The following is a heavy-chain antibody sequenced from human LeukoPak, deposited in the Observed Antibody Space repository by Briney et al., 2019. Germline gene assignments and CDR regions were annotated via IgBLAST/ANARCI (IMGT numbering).Heavy chain of an antibody. CDR2: SYHGGGT. CDR3: AGNYYDSSGPFS. D-gene: IGHD3-22*01. Sequence: SETLSLTCSVSGGSISTYYWSWIRQPPGKGLEWIGYSYHGGGTNYNPSLKSRVTVSVDTSKNQFSLKLSSVTAADTAVYYCAGNYYDSSGPFSWSQGTLVTVSS. CDR1: GGSISTYY. V-gene: IGHV4-59*01. J-gene: IGHJ4*02.